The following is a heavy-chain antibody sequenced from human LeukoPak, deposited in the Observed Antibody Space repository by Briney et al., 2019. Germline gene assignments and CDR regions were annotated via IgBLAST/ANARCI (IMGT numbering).Heavy chain of an antibody. CDR1: GFTFSNYA. D-gene: IGHD3-9*01. CDR2: ITGSGTNR. J-gene: IGHJ4*02. CDR3: VIWGDYDVLTGYYVPDY. Sequence: GASLRLSCVASGFTFSNYAMSWVRQAPGKGLEWVSAITGSGTNRYYADSLNGRFTTSRDNSKNTVFLQMNSLRHEDTAIYYCVIWGDYDVLTGYYVPDYWGQGTLVTVAS. V-gene: IGHV3-23*01.